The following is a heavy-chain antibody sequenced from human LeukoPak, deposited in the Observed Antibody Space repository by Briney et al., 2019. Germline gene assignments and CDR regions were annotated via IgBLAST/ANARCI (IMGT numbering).Heavy chain of an antibody. J-gene: IGHJ6*02. Sequence: SETLSLTCAVYGGSFSGYYWSWIRQPPGKGLEWIGEINHSGSTNYNPSLKSRVTISVDTSKNQFSLKLSSVTAADTAVYYCASMGSYSSSTSCPPPYYYGMDVWGQGTTVTVSS. V-gene: IGHV4-34*01. D-gene: IGHD2-2*01. CDR3: ASMGSYSSSTSCPPPYYYGMDV. CDR2: INHSGST. CDR1: GGSFSGYY.